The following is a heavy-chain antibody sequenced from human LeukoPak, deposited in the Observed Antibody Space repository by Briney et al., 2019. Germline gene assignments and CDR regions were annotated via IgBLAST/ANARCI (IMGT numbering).Heavy chain of an antibody. CDR2: ISGSGDNT. V-gene: IGHV3-23*01. Sequence: PGGSLRLSCAASGFTFSNYAMSWVRQAPGKGLEWVSAISGSGDNTYYADSVKGRFTISRDNAKNSLYLQMNSLRAEDTAVYYCARDYYGDPTFDYWGQGTLVTVSS. D-gene: IGHD2-21*01. J-gene: IGHJ4*02. CDR1: GFTFSNYA. CDR3: ARDYYGDPTFDY.